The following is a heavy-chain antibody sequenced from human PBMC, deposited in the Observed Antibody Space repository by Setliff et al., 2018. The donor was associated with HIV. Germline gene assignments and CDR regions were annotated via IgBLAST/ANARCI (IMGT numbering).Heavy chain of an antibody. V-gene: IGHV5-51*01. CDR2: IYPGDSDT. Sequence: TGESLKISCKGSGYSFTSYWIGWVRQMPGKGLEWMGIIYPGDSDTRYSPSFQGQVTISADKSISTAYLQWSSLKASDTAMYYCARRAICSGGSCYAIDYWGQGTLVTVSS. J-gene: IGHJ4*02. CDR3: ARRAICSGGSCYAIDY. CDR1: GYSFTSYW. D-gene: IGHD2-15*01.